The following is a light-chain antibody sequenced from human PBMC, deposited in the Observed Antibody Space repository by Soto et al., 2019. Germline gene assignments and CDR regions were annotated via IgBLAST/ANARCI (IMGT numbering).Light chain of an antibody. CDR3: QQYGTSPWT. CDR2: GAS. Sequence: EIVLTQSPGTLSLSPGERATLSCRASQSVSSSYLAWYQQKLGQAPRLVIYGASSRATGIPDRFSGSGSGTDFTLTISRLEPEDFAVYYCQQYGTSPWTFGQGTKVDIK. V-gene: IGKV3-20*01. CDR1: QSVSSSY. J-gene: IGKJ1*01.